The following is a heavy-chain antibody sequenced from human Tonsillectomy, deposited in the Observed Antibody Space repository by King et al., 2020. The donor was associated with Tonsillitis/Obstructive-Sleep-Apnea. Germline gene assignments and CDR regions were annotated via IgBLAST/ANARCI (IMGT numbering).Heavy chain of an antibody. Sequence: VQLVESGGGLVQPGGSLRLSCAASGFTFSSYSMNWVRQAPGKGLEWVSYISSSSSTIYYADSVKGRLTISRDNAKNSLHLQMNSLRDEDTAVYYCARAAYGDYSPLDYWGQGTLVTVSS. V-gene: IGHV3-48*02. CDR2: ISSSSSTI. CDR1: GFTFSSYS. CDR3: ARAAYGDYSPLDY. D-gene: IGHD4-17*01. J-gene: IGHJ4*02.